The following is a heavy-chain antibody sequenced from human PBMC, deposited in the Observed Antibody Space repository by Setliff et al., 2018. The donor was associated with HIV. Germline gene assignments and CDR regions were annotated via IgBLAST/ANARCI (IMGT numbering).Heavy chain of an antibody. J-gene: IGHJ6*03. CDR2: INAGNGNT. CDR3: AREGKFRYYYYMDV. Sequence: SCKASGYTFTSYAMHWVRQAPGQRLEWMGWINAGNGNTKYSQKFQGRVTITRDTSASTAYMELSSLRSEDTAVYYCAREGKFRYYYYMDVWGKGTTVTVSS. V-gene: IGHV1-3*01. CDR1: GYTFTSYA. D-gene: IGHD3-10*01.